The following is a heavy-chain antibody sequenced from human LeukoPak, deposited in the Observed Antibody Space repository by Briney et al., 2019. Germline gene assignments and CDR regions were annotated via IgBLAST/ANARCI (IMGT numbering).Heavy chain of an antibody. CDR3: AKTRDSGWWDIDY. Sequence: GGSLRLSCAASGFTFSNYGIHWVRQAPGKGLEWVAVISYDGTYKHCADSVKGRFTVSRDDSKNTLFLQMNSLRAEDTALYHCAKTRDSGWWDIDYWGQGTLVTVSS. D-gene: IGHD6-19*01. CDR2: ISYDGTYK. V-gene: IGHV3-30*18. J-gene: IGHJ4*02. CDR1: GFTFSNYG.